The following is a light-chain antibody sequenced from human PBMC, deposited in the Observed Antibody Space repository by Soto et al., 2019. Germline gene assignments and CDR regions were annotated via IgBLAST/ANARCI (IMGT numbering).Light chain of an antibody. CDR2: EAI. CDR3: CSYAGSTTVI. J-gene: IGLJ2*01. CDR1: RSNVGSYKL. V-gene: IGLV2-23*01. Sequence: QSALTQPASVSGSPGQSITISCTRTRSNVGSYKLVSWYQQHPGKAPKVIIYEAIKRPSGISNRFSGSKSGNTASLTISGLQAEDEADYYCCSYAGSTTVIFGGGTKLTVL.